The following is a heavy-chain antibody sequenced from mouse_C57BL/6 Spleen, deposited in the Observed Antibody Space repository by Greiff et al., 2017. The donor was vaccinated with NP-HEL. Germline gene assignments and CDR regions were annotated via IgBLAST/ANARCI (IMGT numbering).Heavy chain of an antibody. D-gene: IGHD2-3*01. CDR2: ISSGGSYT. Sequence: EVQRVESGGDLVKPGGSLKLSCAASGFTFSSYGMSWVRQTPDKRLEWVATISSGGSYTYYPDSVKGRFTISRDNAKNTLYLQMSSLKSEDTAMYYCAMNDEEYYFDYWGQGTTLTVSS. V-gene: IGHV5-6*01. CDR1: GFTFSSYG. J-gene: IGHJ2*01. CDR3: AMNDEEYYFDY.